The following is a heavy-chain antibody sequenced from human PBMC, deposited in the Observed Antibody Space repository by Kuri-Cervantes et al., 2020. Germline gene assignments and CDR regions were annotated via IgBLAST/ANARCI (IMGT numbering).Heavy chain of an antibody. CDR3: ARGVGICSSTSCYVWFDP. CDR2: IHHSGST. Sequence: SETLSLTCVVSGYSISTDYYWGWIRQPPGKGLEWIGTIHHSGSTYDNPSLRSRVTISVDTSKNQFSLKLSSVTAADTAVYYCARGVGICSSTSCYVWFDPWGQGTLVTVSS. CDR1: GYSISTDYY. V-gene: IGHV4-38-2*01. J-gene: IGHJ5*02. D-gene: IGHD2-2*01.